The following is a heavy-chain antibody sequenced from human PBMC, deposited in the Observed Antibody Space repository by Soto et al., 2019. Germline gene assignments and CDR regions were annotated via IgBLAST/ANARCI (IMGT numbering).Heavy chain of an antibody. CDR1: GGTFSGYY. CDR3: ARTRRAYHSRTYSYSYSGMDV. J-gene: IGHJ6*02. CDR2: INQSGSS. D-gene: IGHD3-22*01. V-gene: IGHV4-34*01. Sequence: SETLSLTCVVYGGTFSGYYWSWIRQPPGKGLEWIGEINQSGSSNYYPSLQSRVTLSLDTSKNQLTLKLSSVTAADTAVYYCARTRRAYHSRTYSYSYSGMDVWGQGTTVTVSS.